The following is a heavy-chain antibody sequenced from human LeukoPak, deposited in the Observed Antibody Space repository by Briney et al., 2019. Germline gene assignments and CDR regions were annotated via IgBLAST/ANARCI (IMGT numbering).Heavy chain of an antibody. D-gene: IGHD3-10*01. V-gene: IGHV3-7*01. CDR2: MNQDGWEK. Sequence: GGPLRLSCVASELTLRRYWMGWVRQAPGRGLEGVANMNQDGWEKYCVDSARGRFTISRDNGKNSVYLQLNSLRGDDTGLYYCTRAYGDYWGPGALVTVSS. J-gene: IGHJ4*02. CDR3: TRAYGDY. CDR1: ELTLRRYW.